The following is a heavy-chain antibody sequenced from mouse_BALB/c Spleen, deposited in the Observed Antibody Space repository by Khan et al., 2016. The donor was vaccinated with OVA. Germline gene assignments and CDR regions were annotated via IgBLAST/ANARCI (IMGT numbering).Heavy chain of an antibody. V-gene: IGHV2-9*02. CDR1: GFSSTNYG. Sequence: VQLQESGPGLVAPSQSLSITCTVSGFSSTNYGVNWVRQPPGKGLEWLGVIWAGGSTNYNSALMSRLSISKDKSKSQVFLRMNSLQTDDTAVYYGATIFYVKRYYAMDYWGQGTSVTVSS. D-gene: IGHD2-1*01. CDR2: IWAGGST. CDR3: ATIFYVKRYYAMDY. J-gene: IGHJ4*01.